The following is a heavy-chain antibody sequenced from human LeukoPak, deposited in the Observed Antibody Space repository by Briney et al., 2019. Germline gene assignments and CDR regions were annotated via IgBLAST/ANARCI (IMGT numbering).Heavy chain of an antibody. J-gene: IGHJ4*02. CDR1: GFIFSSYS. Sequence: GGSLRLSCAASGFIFSSYSMNWVRQAPGKGLEWVSYISSSSSTIYYADSVKGRFTISRDNAKNSLYLQMNSQRADDTAVYYCARDWRGLLIHRRGFDYWGQGTLVTVSS. V-gene: IGHV3-48*01. CDR3: ARDWRGLLIHRRGFDY. CDR2: ISSSSSTI. D-gene: IGHD3-3*01.